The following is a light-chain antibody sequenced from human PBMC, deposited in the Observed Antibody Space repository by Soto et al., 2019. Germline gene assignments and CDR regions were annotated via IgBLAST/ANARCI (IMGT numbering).Light chain of an antibody. CDR2: EVN. V-gene: IGLV2-8*01. J-gene: IGLJ2*01. CDR1: SSDVGGYKY. CDR3: SAYGGLNTVL. Sequence: QSALTQPPSASGSPGQSVTISCTGTSSDVGGYKYVSWYQQKSGKAPKLIIYEVNERPSRVHDRFSGSKSDNTASLTVSGLQAEDEADYYCSAYGGLNTVLFGGGTKLTLL.